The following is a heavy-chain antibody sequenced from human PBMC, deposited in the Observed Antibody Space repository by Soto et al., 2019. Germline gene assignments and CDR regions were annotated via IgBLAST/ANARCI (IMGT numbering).Heavy chain of an antibody. D-gene: IGHD4-4*01. Sequence: ASVKVSCKASGYTFTSHDINWVRQATGQGLEWMGWISAYNGNTNYAQKLQGRVTMTTDTSTSTAYMELRSLRSDDTAVYYCARRPRPIYDYSNYVWFDPWGQGTLVTVSS. CDR2: ISAYNGNT. J-gene: IGHJ5*02. CDR3: ARRPRPIYDYSNYVWFDP. CDR1: GYTFTSHD. V-gene: IGHV1-18*01.